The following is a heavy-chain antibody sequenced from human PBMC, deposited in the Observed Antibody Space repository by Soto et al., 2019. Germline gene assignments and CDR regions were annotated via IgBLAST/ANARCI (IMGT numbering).Heavy chain of an antibody. J-gene: IGHJ4*02. Sequence: PSETLSLTCTVSGGSISSSSYYWGWIRQPPGKGLEWIGSIYYSGSTYYNPSLKSRVTISVDTSKNQFSLKLSSVTAADTAVYYCARQYYDYIWGSYPFDYWGQGTLVTVSS. V-gene: IGHV4-39*01. CDR3: ARQYYDYIWGSYPFDY. D-gene: IGHD3-16*02. CDR2: IYYSGST. CDR1: GGSISSSSYY.